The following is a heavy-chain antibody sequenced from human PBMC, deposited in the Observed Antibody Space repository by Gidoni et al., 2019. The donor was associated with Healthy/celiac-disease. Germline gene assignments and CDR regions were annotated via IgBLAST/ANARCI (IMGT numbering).Heavy chain of an antibody. CDR1: GFTFSSYT. J-gene: IGHJ4*02. V-gene: IGHV3-21*01. CDR2: ISSSSSYI. Sequence: EVQLVESGGGLVKPGGSLRLSCAASGFTFSSYTMHWVRQAPGKGLEWVSSISSSSSYIYYADSVKGRFTISRDNAKNSLYLQMNSLRAEDTAVYYCARDMYYDSSGYYPPYYFDYWGQGTLVTVSS. D-gene: IGHD3-22*01. CDR3: ARDMYYDSSGYYPPYYFDY.